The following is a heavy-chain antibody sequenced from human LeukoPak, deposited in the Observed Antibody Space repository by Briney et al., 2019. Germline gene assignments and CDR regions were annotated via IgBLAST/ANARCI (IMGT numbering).Heavy chain of an antibody. J-gene: IGHJ4*02. CDR2: ISSSSSYI. V-gene: IGHV3-21*01. CDR1: GFTFSSYS. D-gene: IGHD3-10*01. CDR3: ARGVRGVMSHFDY. Sequence: GGSLRLSCAASGFTFSSYSMNWVRQAPGKGLEWVSSISSSSSYIYYADSVKGRFTISRDNAKNSLYLQMNSLRAEDAAVYYCARGVRGVMSHFDYWGQGILVTVSS.